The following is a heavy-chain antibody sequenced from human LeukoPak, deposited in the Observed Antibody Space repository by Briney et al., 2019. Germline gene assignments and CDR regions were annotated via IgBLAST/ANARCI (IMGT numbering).Heavy chain of an antibody. CDR2: IIPILGIA. Sequence: ASVKVSCKACGGTFSSYAISLVRQAPGQGLEWMGRIIPILGIANYAQKFQGRVTITADKSTSTAYMELSSLRSEDTAVYYCARVSSAMVTYFDYWGQGTLVTVSS. CDR1: GGTFSSYA. D-gene: IGHD5-18*01. J-gene: IGHJ4*02. CDR3: ARVSSAMVTYFDY. V-gene: IGHV1-69*04.